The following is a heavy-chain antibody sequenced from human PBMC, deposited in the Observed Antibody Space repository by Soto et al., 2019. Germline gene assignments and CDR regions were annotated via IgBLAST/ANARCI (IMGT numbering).Heavy chain of an antibody. D-gene: IGHD6-13*01. Sequence: EVQLVESGGGLVQPGRSLRLSCAASGFAFDDYVMHWVRQPPGRCLEWVSGITWNGGTIRYVDSVKGRFTISRDNAENSLYLQMNSLRPEDTAVYYCAKGGSAALIAPSGRDNWFDPWGQGTQVTVSS. CDR1: GFAFDDYV. J-gene: IGHJ5*02. V-gene: IGHV3-9*01. CDR2: ITWNGGTI. CDR3: AKGGSAALIAPSGRDNWFDP.